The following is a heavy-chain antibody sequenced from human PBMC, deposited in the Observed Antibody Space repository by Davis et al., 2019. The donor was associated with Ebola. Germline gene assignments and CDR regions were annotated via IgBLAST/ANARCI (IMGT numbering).Heavy chain of an antibody. CDR1: GGSISSYY. Sequence: MPSDLLSSTFPAPGGSISSYYWSWIRQPPGKGLEWIGYIYYSGSTNYNPSLKSRVTISVDTSKNQFSLKLSPVTAADTAVYYCARGGYSGSYLNFDYWGQGTLVTVSS. V-gene: IGHV4-59*01. J-gene: IGHJ4*02. D-gene: IGHD1-26*01. CDR3: ARGGYSGSYLNFDY. CDR2: IYYSGST.